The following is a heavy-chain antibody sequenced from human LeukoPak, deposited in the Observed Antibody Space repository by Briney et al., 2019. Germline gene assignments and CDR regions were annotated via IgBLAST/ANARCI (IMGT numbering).Heavy chain of an antibody. V-gene: IGHV1-18*01. CDR3: ARDTYGGNKYYYYYGMDV. D-gene: IGHD4-23*01. CDR1: GYTFTSYG. CDR2: ISAYNGNT. J-gene: IGHJ6*02. Sequence: GASVKVSCKASGYTFTSYGISWVRQAPGQGLEWMGWISAYNGNTNYAQKLQGRVTMTTDTSTSTAYMELRSLRSDDTAVYYCARDTYGGNKYYYYYGMDVWGQGTTVTVSS.